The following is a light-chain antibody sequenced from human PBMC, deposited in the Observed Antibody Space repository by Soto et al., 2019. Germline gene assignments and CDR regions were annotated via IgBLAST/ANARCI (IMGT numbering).Light chain of an antibody. J-gene: IGKJ3*01. CDR2: GAS. Sequence: EIVMTQSPATLSVSPGERATLSCRASQSVSINLAWYQQKPGQAPRLLIYGASTRATGIPARFSGGGSGTEFTLTISSLQSEDFAFYYGQQYNNWPRSFGPGTKVDIK. CDR1: QSVSIN. CDR3: QQYNNWPRS. V-gene: IGKV3-15*01.